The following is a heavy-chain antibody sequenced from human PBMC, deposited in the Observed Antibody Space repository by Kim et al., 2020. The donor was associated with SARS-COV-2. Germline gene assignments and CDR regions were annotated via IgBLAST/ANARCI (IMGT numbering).Heavy chain of an antibody. CDR3: ARQDGDIVVGNSWFDP. V-gene: IGHV5-51*01. D-gene: IGHD2-2*01. CDR1: GYSFTSYW. CDR2: IYPGDSDT. Sequence: GESLKISCKGSGYSFTSYWIGWVRQMPGKGLEWMGIIYPGDSDTRYSPSFQGQVTISADKSISTAYLQWSSLKASDTAMYYCARQDGDIVVGNSWFDPWGQGTLVTVSS. J-gene: IGHJ5*02.